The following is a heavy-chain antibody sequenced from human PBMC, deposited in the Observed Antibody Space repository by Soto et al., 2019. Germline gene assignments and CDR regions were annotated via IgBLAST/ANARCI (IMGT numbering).Heavy chain of an antibody. D-gene: IGHD6-6*01. V-gene: IGHV3-33*01. CDR2: IWYDGSNK. CDR1: GLTLSSYG. Sequence: PGGNLRLSCAAPGLTLSSYGMHCVRQAPGKGLEWVACIWYDGSNKYYADSVKGRFTISRDNSKNTLYLQMNSLRAEDTAVYYCAREFEYSRSFGSYAYGMDVWGQGTTVTVSS. J-gene: IGHJ6*02. CDR3: AREFEYSRSFGSYAYGMDV.